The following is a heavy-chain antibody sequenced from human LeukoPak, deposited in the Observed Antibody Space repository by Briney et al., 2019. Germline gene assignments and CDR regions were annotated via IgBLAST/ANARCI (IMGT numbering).Heavy chain of an antibody. CDR1: GFTFSSYE. CDR3: AREVEEDYYDSSGPEY. V-gene: IGHV3-48*03. J-gene: IGHJ4*02. Sequence: PGGSLRLSCAASGFTFSSYEMNWVRQAPGKGLEWVSYISSSGSTIYYADSVKGRFTISRDNAKNSLYLQMNSLRAEDTAVYYCAREVEEDYYDSSGPEYWGQGTLVTVPS. CDR2: ISSSGSTI. D-gene: IGHD3-22*01.